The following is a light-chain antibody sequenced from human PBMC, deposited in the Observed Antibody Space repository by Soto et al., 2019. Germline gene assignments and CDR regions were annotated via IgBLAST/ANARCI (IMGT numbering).Light chain of an antibody. CDR1: QTISTW. J-gene: IGKJ4*02. CDR3: QQYNSYALT. V-gene: IGKV1-5*03. Sequence: DIQMTQSPSTLSASVGDRVTITCRASQTISTWLAWYQQKPGKAPKLLIYKASSLQTGVPSRFSGSGSGTEFTLTISSLQPDDYATYYCQQYNSYALTFGGGTKVEIK. CDR2: KAS.